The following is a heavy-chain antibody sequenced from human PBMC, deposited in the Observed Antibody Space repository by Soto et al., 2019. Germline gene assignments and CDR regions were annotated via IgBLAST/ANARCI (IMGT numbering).Heavy chain of an antibody. CDR1: GFTFSSYA. CDR3: AKGSDYDFSPKRYYYMDV. CDR2: ISGSGGST. V-gene: IGHV3-23*01. J-gene: IGHJ6*03. Sequence: GGSLRLSCAASGFTFSSYAMSWVRQAPGKGLEWVSAISGSGGSTYYADSVKGRFTISRDNSKNTLYLQMNSLRAEDTAVYYCAKGSDYDFSPKRYYYMDVWGKGTTVTVSS. D-gene: IGHD3-3*01.